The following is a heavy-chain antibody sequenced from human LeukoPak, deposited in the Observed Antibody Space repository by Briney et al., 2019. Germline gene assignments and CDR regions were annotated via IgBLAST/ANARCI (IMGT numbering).Heavy chain of an antibody. V-gene: IGHV1-69*13. CDR1: GGTFSSYA. Sequence: SVKVSCKASGGTFSSYAISWVRQAPGQGLEWMGGIIPIFGTANYAQKFRGRVTITADESTSTAYMELSSLRSEDTAVYYCASAVDTAHSRTKYYFDYWGQGTLVTVSS. CDR2: IIPIFGTA. D-gene: IGHD5-18*01. J-gene: IGHJ4*02. CDR3: ASAVDTAHSRTKYYFDY.